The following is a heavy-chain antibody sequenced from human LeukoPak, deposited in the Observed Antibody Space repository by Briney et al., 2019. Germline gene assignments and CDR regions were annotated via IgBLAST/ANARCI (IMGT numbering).Heavy chain of an antibody. Sequence: SETLSLTCTVSGGSISSHSWSWIRQPAGKGLEWIGRIFTSGNTYCNPSLKSRVIMSVDTSKNQFSLKLSSVTAADTAVYYCAREGGGFDFWGQGTLVTVSS. J-gene: IGHJ4*02. CDR1: GGSISSHS. V-gene: IGHV4-4*07. D-gene: IGHD3-16*01. CDR2: IFTSGNT. CDR3: AREGGGFDF.